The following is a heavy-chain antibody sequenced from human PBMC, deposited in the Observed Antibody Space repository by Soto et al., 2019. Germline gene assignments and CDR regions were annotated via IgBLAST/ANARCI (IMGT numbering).Heavy chain of an antibody. CDR3: AKKGYYDTSGYPIRYFDY. CDR1: GFTFSNYA. CDR2: ITYSGGSR. V-gene: IGHV3-23*04. J-gene: IGHJ4*02. D-gene: IGHD3-22*01. Sequence: EVQLVESGGGLVQPGGSLRLSCAASGFTFSNYAMAWVRQAPGKGLEWVSTITYSGGSRDYADSVKGRFTISRDNSKNTLYLQMNSLRAEDTAGYYCAKKGYYDTSGYPIRYFDYWGQGTLVTVSS.